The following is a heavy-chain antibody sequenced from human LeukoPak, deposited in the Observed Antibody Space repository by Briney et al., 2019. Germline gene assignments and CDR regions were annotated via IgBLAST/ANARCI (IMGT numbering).Heavy chain of an antibody. D-gene: IGHD6-13*01. CDR2: IKQDGSEK. CDR3: ARDSAGNDY. J-gene: IGHJ4*02. CDR1: GFTFSTYW. Sequence: GGSLRLSCAASGFTFSTYWMSWVRQAPGKGLEWVANIKQDGSEKYYVDSVKGRFTISRDNAKNSLYLQLNSLRAEDTAMYYCARDSAGNDYWGQGTLVTVSS. V-gene: IGHV3-7*01.